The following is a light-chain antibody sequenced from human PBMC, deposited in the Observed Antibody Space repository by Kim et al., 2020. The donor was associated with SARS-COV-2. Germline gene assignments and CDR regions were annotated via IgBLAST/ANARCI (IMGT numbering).Light chain of an antibody. CDR1: QSVSSW. CDR2: KAS. CDR3: QQYDSHPYT. V-gene: IGKV1-5*03. J-gene: IGKJ2*01. Sequence: DIQMTQSPYILSASVGDRVTITCRASQSVSSWLAWYQQKPGKAPKLLISKASSLEGGVPSRFSGRGSGTEFTLTINTLQPDDFATYSCQQYDSHPYTFGQGTKLEI.